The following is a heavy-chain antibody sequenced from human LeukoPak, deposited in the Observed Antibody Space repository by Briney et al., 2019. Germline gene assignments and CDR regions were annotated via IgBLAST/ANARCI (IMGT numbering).Heavy chain of an antibody. D-gene: IGHD4-17*01. CDR2: INHSGST. J-gene: IGHJ6*02. CDR1: GGSISSYY. CDR3: ARLRRSSTYYYYGMDV. Sequence: PSETLSLTCTVSGGSISSYYWSWIRQPPGKGLEWIGEINHSGSTNYNPSLKSRVTISVDTSKNQFSLKLSSVTAADTAVYYCARLRRSSTYYYYGMDVWGQGTTVTVSS. V-gene: IGHV4-34*01.